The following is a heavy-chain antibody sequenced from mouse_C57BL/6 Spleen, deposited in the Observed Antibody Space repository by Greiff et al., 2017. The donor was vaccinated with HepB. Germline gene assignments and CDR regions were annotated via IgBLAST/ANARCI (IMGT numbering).Heavy chain of an antibody. D-gene: IGHD2-1*01. Sequence: QVQLKQSGAELVRPGSSVKLSCKASGYTFSSYWMDWVKQRPGQGLEWIGNIYPSDSETHYNQKFKDKATLTVDKSSSTAYMQLSSLTSEDSAVYYWARQRYGNFYFDYWGQGTTLTVSS. CDR1: GYTFSSYW. J-gene: IGHJ2*01. CDR2: IYPSDSET. V-gene: IGHV1-61*01. CDR3: ARQRYGNFYFDY.